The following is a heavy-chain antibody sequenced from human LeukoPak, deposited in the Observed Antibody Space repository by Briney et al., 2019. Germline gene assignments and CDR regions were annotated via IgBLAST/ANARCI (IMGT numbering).Heavy chain of an antibody. CDR2: IWYGGSNK. V-gene: IGHV3-30*02. J-gene: IGHJ6*03. CDR3: AKDGSRDLDWLSIGYYYYYYMDV. Sequence: GGSLRLSCAASGFTFSSYGMHWVRQAPGKGLEWVAVIWYGGSNKYYADSVKGRFTISRDNSKNTLYLQMNSLRAEDTAVYYCAKDGSRDLDWLSIGYYYYYYMDVWGKGTTVTVSS. CDR1: GFTFSSYG. D-gene: IGHD3-9*01.